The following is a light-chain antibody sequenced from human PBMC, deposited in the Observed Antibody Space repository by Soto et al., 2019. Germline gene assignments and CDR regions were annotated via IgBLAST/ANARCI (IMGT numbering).Light chain of an antibody. CDR3: QQHGSSPRT. Sequence: EIVLTQSPGTLSLSPGERATLSCRASQSVSSSYLAWYQQKSRQAPLLLMYGASSRATGMPDRFSGSGSGTTFTLTISRLVPADFAVYYCQQHGSSPRTFGQGTKVEIK. CDR2: GAS. CDR1: QSVSSSY. V-gene: IGKV3-20*01. J-gene: IGKJ1*01.